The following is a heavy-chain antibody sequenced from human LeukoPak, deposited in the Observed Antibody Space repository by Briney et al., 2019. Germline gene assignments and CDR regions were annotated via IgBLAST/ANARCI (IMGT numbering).Heavy chain of an antibody. CDR3: ARGSPGRNQLLYRNWFDP. D-gene: IGHD2-2*02. CDR2: IIPIFGTA. CDR1: GGTFSSYA. Sequence: GASVKVSCKASGGTFSSYAISWVRQAPGQGLEWMGGIIPIFGTANYAQKFQGRVTITTDESTSTAYMELSSLRSEDTAVYYCARGSPGRNQLLYRNWFDPWGQGTLVTVSS. V-gene: IGHV1-69*05. J-gene: IGHJ5*02.